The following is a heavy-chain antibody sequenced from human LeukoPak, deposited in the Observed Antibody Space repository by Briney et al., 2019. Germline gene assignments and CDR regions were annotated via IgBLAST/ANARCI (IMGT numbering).Heavy chain of an antibody. CDR2: IYNSVTT. Sequence: SETLSLTCTVSGGSISSYYRSWIRQPPGKRLEWIAYIYNSVTTNYNPSLKSRLTISVDTSENQISLKLSSVTAADTAVYYCARHGPADSRSYPLDYWGQGTLVTVSS. CDR1: GGSISSYY. CDR3: ARHGPADSRSYPLDY. D-gene: IGHD3-10*01. V-gene: IGHV4-59*08. J-gene: IGHJ4*02.